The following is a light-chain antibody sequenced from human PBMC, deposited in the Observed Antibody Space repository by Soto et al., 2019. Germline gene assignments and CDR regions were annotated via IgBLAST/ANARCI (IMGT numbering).Light chain of an antibody. CDR3: QQYNNWWT. Sequence: EIVMTQSPATLSVSPGERATLSCWASQSVSNNLAWYQKKPGQAPRLLIYGASTRATGIPARFSGGGSGTEFTLTISSLQSEDFAVYYCQQYNNWWTFGQGTRVEIK. CDR2: GAS. J-gene: IGKJ1*01. V-gene: IGKV3-15*01. CDR1: QSVSNN.